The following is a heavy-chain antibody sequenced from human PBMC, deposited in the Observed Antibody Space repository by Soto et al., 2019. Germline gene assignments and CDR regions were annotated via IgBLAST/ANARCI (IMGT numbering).Heavy chain of an antibody. CDR1: GFTFSSYS. CDR2: ISSSISYI. V-gene: IGHV3-21*01. Sequence: EVQLVESGGGLVKPGGSLRLSCAASGFTFSSYSMNWVRQAPGKGLEWVSSISSSISYIYYTDLVKGRFTISRDNANNSLYLQMNSLRAEDTAVYYCAREDGYCSGGSCYSLGGSDYWGQGTLVTVSS. J-gene: IGHJ4*02. D-gene: IGHD2-15*01. CDR3: AREDGYCSGGSCYSLGGSDY.